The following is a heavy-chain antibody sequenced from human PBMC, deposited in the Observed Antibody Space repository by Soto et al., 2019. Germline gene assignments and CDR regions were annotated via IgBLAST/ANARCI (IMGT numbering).Heavy chain of an antibody. J-gene: IGHJ4*02. CDR2: IHPSGGST. D-gene: IGHD6-19*01. CDR3: TRGPSSGWYDFFDY. V-gene: IGHV1-46*03. CDR1: GYTFTNYC. Sequence: QVQLVQSGAEVKKTGASVKVSCKASGYTFTNYCVHWVRQAPGQGLEWMAIIHPSGGSTSYAQKFQGRVTLTRDTSTSTVYMELSSLRSEDTAVYYCTRGPSSGWYDFFDYWGQGTLVTVSS.